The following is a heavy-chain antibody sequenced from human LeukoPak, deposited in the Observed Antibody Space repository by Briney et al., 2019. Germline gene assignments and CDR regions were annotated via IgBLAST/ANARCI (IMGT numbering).Heavy chain of an antibody. CDR3: ATTSIAAAVPGCFDY. J-gene: IGHJ4*02. CDR1: GFTFSSYE. D-gene: IGHD6-13*01. CDR2: ISSSGKTI. V-gene: IGHV3-48*03. Sequence: GGSLGLSCEASGFTFSSYEMNWVRQAPGKGLEWVSYISSSGKTIYYADSTKGRFTVSRDNAKNSLYLQMNSLRAEDTAVYYCATTSIAAAVPGCFDYWGQGTLVTVLS.